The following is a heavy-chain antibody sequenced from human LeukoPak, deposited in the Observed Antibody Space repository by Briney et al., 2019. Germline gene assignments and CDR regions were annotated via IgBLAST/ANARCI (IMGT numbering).Heavy chain of an antibody. J-gene: IGHJ4*02. CDR3: ARAYSGYDFFDY. V-gene: IGHV1-69*13. CDR1: GGTFSRCA. Sequence: ASVKVSCKASGGTFSRCAISWVRQAPGQGLEWMGGIIPIFGTANYAQKFQGRVTITADESTSTAYMEVSSLRSEDTAVYYCARAYSGYDFFDYWGQGILVTVSS. D-gene: IGHD5-12*01. CDR2: IIPIFGTA.